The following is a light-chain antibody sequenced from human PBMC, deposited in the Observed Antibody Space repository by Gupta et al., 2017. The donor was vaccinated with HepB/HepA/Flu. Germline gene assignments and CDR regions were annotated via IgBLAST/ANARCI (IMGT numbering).Light chain of an antibody. V-gene: IGLV1-40*01. Sequence: QSVLTQPPSPPCAPAQRIPLPSTGSSTNNGAGYDVHWYQQLPGTAPKLLMYESSNRPSGVPDRFSGSKSGTSASLAITGLQAEDEADYYCQSYDDSLSGVIFGGGTKLTVL. CDR3: QSYDDSLSGVI. J-gene: IGLJ2*01. CDR2: ESS. CDR1: STNNGAGYD.